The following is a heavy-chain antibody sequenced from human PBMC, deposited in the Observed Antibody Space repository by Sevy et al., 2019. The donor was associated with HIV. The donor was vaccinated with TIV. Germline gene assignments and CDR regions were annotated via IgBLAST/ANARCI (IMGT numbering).Heavy chain of an antibody. CDR3: AKVFNSQISTDDTFDI. CDR1: GFSLINYA. D-gene: IGHD1-20*01. Sequence: GGSLRLSCKGTGFSLINYAIHWVRQAPGKGLEWVAVMTFDGSDQYYADSVKGRFTISSATYTNTVYLKMNRLKADDTAVYSCAKVFNSQISTDDTFDIWGLGPMVTVSS. V-gene: IGHV3-33*05. J-gene: IGHJ3*02. CDR2: MTFDGSDQ.